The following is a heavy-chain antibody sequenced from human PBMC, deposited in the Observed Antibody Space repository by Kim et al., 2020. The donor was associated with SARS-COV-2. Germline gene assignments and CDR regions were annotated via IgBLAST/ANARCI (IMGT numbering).Heavy chain of an antibody. V-gene: IGHV3-7*01. J-gene: IGHJ3*02. CDR2: IKQDGSEK. Sequence: GGSLRLSCAASGFTFSSYWMSWVRQAPGKGLEWVANIKQDGSEKYYVDSVKGRFTISRDNAKNSLYLQMNSLRAEDTAVYYCARDWWELLTGDAFDIWGQGTMVTVSS. CDR3: ARDWWELLTGDAFDI. D-gene: IGHD1-26*01. CDR1: GFTFSSYW.